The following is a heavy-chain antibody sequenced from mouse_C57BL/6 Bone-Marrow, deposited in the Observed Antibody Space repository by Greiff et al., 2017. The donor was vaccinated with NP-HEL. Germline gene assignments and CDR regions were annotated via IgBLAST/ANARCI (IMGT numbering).Heavy chain of an antibody. CDR2: ISYSGST. Sequence: EVKLMESGPGLAKPSQTLSLTCSVTGYSITSDYWNWIRKFPGNKLEYMGYISYSGSTYYNPSLKSRISITRDTSKNQYYLQLNSVTTEDTATYYCARSPVWLRRNYYAMDYWGQGTSVTVSS. J-gene: IGHJ4*01. CDR3: ARSPVWLRRNYYAMDY. CDR1: GYSITSDY. V-gene: IGHV3-8*01. D-gene: IGHD2-2*01.